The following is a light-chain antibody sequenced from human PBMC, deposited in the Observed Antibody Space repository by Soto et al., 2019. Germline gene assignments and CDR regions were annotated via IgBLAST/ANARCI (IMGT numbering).Light chain of an antibody. Sequence: EIVLTQSPATLSLSPGERATLSCRASQRVSSYLAWYQPKPGQAPRLLIYDASNRATGIPARFSGSGSGTDFTLTISSLEPEDFALYYCQQRSNWPRLTFGRGTRLEIK. CDR1: QRVSSY. V-gene: IGKV3-11*01. CDR2: DAS. J-gene: IGKJ5*01. CDR3: QQRSNWPRLT.